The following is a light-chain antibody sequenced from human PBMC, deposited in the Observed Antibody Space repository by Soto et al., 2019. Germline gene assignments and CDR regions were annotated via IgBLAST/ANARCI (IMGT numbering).Light chain of an antibody. J-gene: IGKJ4*01. V-gene: IGKV3-20*01. CDR2: GAS. CDR3: QEYGSS. Sequence: EIVMTQSPGTLSLSPGERATLSCRASQSVGSSHLAWYQHKPGQPPRLLIYGASSRATGIPDRFSGSGSGTDFTITIIRLEPEDFEVYYSQEYGSSFGGGTRWIS. CDR1: QSVGSSH.